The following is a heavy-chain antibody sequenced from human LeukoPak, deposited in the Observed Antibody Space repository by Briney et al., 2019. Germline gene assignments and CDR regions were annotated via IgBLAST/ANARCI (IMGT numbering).Heavy chain of an antibody. Sequence: GASVKVSCKASGYAFTAYYMHWVRQAPGQGLEWMGRINPNSGDTIYAQNLQGRVTVTRDTSISTAYMELSRLRSDDTAVYYCACWGGGNQGHWGQGTLVTVSS. D-gene: IGHD4-23*01. V-gene: IGHV1-2*06. CDR2: INPNSGDT. CDR1: GYAFTAYY. CDR3: ACWGGGNQGH. J-gene: IGHJ4*02.